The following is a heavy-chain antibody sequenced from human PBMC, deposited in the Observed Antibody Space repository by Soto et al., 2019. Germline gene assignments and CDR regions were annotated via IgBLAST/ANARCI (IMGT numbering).Heavy chain of an antibody. CDR1: GGSISSYF. V-gene: IGHV4-59*01. D-gene: IGHD1-1*01. J-gene: IGHJ4*02. CDR3: ARLATRYYFDY. CDR2: IYYSGST. Sequence: SETLSLTCTVSGGSISSYFWSWIRQPPGKGLEWIGYIYYSGSTNYNPSLKSRVTISVDTSKNQFSLKMSSVTAADTAVYYCARLATRYYFDYWGQGTLVTVSS.